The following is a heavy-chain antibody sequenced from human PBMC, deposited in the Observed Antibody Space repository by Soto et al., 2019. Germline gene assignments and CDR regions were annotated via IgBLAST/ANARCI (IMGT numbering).Heavy chain of an antibody. CDR1: GYSIASGYY. CDR3: ARTFNYYGMDV. Sequence: QVQLRESGPGTVKSSETLSLTCAVSGYSIASGYYWAWIRQSPGKGLEWIGSIYHAGSVYYNPSLNGRVALSMDTSTNHFSLKLTSVTAADTAVYYGARTFNYYGMDVWGQGTTVTVSS. V-gene: IGHV4-38-2*01. CDR2: IYHAGSV. J-gene: IGHJ6*02.